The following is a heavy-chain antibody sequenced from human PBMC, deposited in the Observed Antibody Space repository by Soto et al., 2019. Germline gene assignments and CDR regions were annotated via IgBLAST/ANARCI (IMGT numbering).Heavy chain of an antibody. J-gene: IGHJ6*02. CDR2: IYYSGST. V-gene: IGHV4-59*01. CDR3: DRQVGKEEAELYYYYGMDV. D-gene: IGHD1-7*01. CDR1: GGSISSYY. Sequence: PSETLSLTCTVSGGSISSYYWSWIRQPPGKGLEWIGYIYYSGSTNYNPSLKSRVTISVDTSKNQFSLKLSSVTAADTAVYYCDRQVGKEEAELYYYYGMDVWGQGTTVTVSS.